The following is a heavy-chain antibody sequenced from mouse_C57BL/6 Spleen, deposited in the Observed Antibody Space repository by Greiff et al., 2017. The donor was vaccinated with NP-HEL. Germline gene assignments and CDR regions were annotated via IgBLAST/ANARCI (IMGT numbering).Heavy chain of an antibody. CDR3: ARGVYDGYYSFDY. V-gene: IGHV1-52*01. J-gene: IGHJ2*01. D-gene: IGHD2-3*01. CDR1: GYTFTSYW. Sequence: QVQLQQPGAELVRPGSSVKLSCKASGYTFTSYWMHWVKQRPIQGLEWIGNIDPSDSETHYNQKFKDKATLTVDKSSSTAYMQLSSLTSEDSAVYYCARGVYDGYYSFDYWGQGTTLTVSS. CDR2: IDPSDSET.